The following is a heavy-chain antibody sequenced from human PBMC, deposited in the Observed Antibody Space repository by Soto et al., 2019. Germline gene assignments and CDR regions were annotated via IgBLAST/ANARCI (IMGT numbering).Heavy chain of an antibody. J-gene: IGHJ5*02. CDR1: GGSVTSSSYC. Sequence: SESLSLTCTVSGGSVTSSSYCWGWIRQPPGKGLEWIVTILHSGSTYYSPSLKSRLTISIDTSNNQFSLKLKAVTSADTAVYYWARFEYTGSPFDPWGQGTLVT. CDR3: ARFEYTGSPFDP. D-gene: IGHD1-26*01. V-gene: IGHV4-39*01. CDR2: ILHSGST.